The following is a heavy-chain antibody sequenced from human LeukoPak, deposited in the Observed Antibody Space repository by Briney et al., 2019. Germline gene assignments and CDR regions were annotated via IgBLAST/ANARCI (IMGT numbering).Heavy chain of an antibody. V-gene: IGHV3-23*01. Sequence: PGGSLRLSCAASGFTFSSYAMSWVRQAPGKGLEWVSAISGSGGSTYYADSVKGRFTISRDNSKNTLYLQMNSLRAEDTAVYYCARTLARRRLGGLSPWGQGTLVTVSS. CDR2: ISGSGGST. J-gene: IGHJ4*02. CDR1: GFTFSSYA. CDR3: ARTLARRRLGGLSP. D-gene: IGHD3-16*02.